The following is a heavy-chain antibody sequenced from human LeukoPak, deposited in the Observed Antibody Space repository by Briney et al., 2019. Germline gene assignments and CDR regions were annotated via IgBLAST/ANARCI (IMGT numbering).Heavy chain of an antibody. J-gene: IGHJ5*02. CDR2: INARGDT. Sequence: PSETLSLTCAVYGWSFNDYYWNWIRQPPGEGLEWIGEINARGDTSYNPSLKSRVTISVDTSKKQFSLRLTSMIAADTALYYCARGQVPAARGYNWFDPWGQGTLVTVSS. CDR3: ARGQVPAARGYNWFDP. V-gene: IGHV4-34*01. CDR1: GWSFNDYY. D-gene: IGHD2-2*01.